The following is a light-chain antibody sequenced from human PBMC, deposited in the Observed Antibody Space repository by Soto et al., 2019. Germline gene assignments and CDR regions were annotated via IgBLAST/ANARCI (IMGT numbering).Light chain of an antibody. J-gene: IGLJ3*02. CDR2: EVN. Sequence: HSALTQPASVSGSPGQSITISCTGSNSDVGAYNYVSWYQQHPGKAPKLIIYEVNNRPSGVSHRFSGSKSGNTASLTISGLQADDEADYYCASNTISSTRVFGGGTKVTVL. V-gene: IGLV2-14*01. CDR1: NSDVGAYNY. CDR3: ASNTISSTRV.